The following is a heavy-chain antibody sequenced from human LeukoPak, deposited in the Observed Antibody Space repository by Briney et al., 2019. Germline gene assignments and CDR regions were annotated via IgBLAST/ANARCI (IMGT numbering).Heavy chain of an antibody. V-gene: IGHV4-39*01. CDR2: IYYSGRT. Sequence: SETLSLTCTVSGGSISTNNYYWGWIRQPPGKGLQWIGSIYYSGRTYNNPSLKSRVTISIDRSKNQFSLKLSSVTAAETAVYYCARGASGSGLTHWFDPWGQGTLVTVSS. J-gene: IGHJ5*02. D-gene: IGHD3-10*01. CDR1: GGSISTNNYY. CDR3: ARGASGSGLTHWFDP.